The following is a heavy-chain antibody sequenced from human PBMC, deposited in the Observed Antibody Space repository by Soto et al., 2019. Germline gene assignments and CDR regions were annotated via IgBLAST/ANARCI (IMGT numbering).Heavy chain of an antibody. CDR2: INSDGSST. CDR1: GFTFSSYW. D-gene: IGHD6-13*01. CDR3: ARRGPGTYFDY. V-gene: IGHV3-74*01. J-gene: IGHJ4*02. Sequence: PGGSLRLSCAASGFTFSSYWMHWVRQAPGKGLVWVSRINSDGSSTTYADSVKGRFTISRDNAKNTLYLQMNSLRAEDTAGYYCARRGPGTYFDYWGQGTLVTVSS.